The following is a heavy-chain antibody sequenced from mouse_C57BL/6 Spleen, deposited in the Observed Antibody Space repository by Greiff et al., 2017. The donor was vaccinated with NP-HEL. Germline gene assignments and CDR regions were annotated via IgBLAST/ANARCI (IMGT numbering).Heavy chain of an antibody. J-gene: IGHJ4*01. CDR3: AYGSRDAMDY. V-gene: IGHV1-82*01. CDR2: IYPGDGDT. D-gene: IGHD1-1*01. Sequence: QVQLQQSGPELVKPGASVKISCKASGYAFSSSWMNWVKQRPGKGLEWIGRIYPGDGDTNYNGKFKGKATLTADKSSSTAYMQLSSLTSEDSAVYFCAYGSRDAMDYWGRGTSVTVSS. CDR1: GYAFSSSW.